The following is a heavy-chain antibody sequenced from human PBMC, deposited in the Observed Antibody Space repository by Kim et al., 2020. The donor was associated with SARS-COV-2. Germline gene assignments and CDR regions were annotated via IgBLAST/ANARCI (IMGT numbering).Heavy chain of an antibody. CDR3: ARGVMNYYGSGSYAA. J-gene: IGHJ5*02. Sequence: GGSLRLSCAASGFTFSDYYMSWIRQAPGKGLEWVSYISSSSSYTNYADSVKGRFTISRDNAKNSLYLQMNSLRAEDTAVYYCARGVMNYYGSGSYAAWGQGTLVTVSS. D-gene: IGHD3-10*01. CDR1: GFTFSDYY. V-gene: IGHV3-11*05. CDR2: ISSSSSYT.